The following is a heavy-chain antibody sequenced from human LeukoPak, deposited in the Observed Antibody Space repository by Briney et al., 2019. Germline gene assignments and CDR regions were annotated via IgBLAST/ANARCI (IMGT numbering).Heavy chain of an antibody. Sequence: ASAKVSCKASGYTFTSYDINWVRQATGQGLEWMGWMNPNSGNTGYAQKFQGRVTMTRNTSISTAYMELSSLRSEDTAVYYCATGELTPGDAYDYWGQGTLVTVSS. D-gene: IGHD4-23*01. J-gene: IGHJ4*02. V-gene: IGHV1-8*01. CDR1: GYTFTSYD. CDR2: MNPNSGNT. CDR3: ATGELTPGDAYDY.